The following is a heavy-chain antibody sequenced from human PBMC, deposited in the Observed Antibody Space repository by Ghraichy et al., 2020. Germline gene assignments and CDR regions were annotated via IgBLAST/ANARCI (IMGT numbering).Heavy chain of an antibody. CDR2: ISGSGGST. CDR3: AKDFPYDFPPYYGMDV. CDR1: GFTFSSNA. V-gene: IGHV3-23*01. D-gene: IGHD3-3*01. Sequence: GGSLRLSCAASGFTFSSNAMSWVRQAPGKGLEWVSAISGSGGSTYYADSVKGRFTISRDNSKNTLYLRMNSLRAEDTAVYYCAKDFPYDFPPYYGMDVWGQGTTVTVSS. J-gene: IGHJ6*02.